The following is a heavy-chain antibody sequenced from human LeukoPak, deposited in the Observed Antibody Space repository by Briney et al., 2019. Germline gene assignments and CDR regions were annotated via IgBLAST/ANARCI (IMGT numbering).Heavy chain of an antibody. Sequence: ASVKLSCKASGYTFTGYDMHWVRQAPGQGLEWMAWINPNSSGTNYAEKVQGRFTITGDTSNSTAYMELSRLRADDTAVYYCARATGGYYDYFDYWGQGTLVTVSS. D-gene: IGHD3-22*01. CDR1: GYTFTGYD. J-gene: IGHJ4*02. CDR2: INPNSSGT. V-gene: IGHV1-2*02. CDR3: ARATGGYYDYFDY.